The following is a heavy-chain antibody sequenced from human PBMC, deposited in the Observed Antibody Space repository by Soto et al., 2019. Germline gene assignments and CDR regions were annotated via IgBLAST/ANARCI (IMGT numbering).Heavy chain of an antibody. Sequence: SDTLSLTCAVSGFFISSGNYWGWIRKPPGKGLEWIGSIFHGGNTYYNPSLKSRVTISVDMSKNQFSLKLNSVTAADTAVYYCARARWYDAFDVWGQGTVVTVSS. V-gene: IGHV4-38-2*01. CDR3: ARARWYDAFDV. CDR1: GFFISSGNY. J-gene: IGHJ3*01. D-gene: IGHD2-15*01. CDR2: IFHGGNT.